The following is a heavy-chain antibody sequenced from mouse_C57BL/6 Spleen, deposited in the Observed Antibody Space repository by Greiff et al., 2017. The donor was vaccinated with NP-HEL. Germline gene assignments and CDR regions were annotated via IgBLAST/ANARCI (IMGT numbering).Heavy chain of an antibody. CDR2: ISGGGGNT. CDR3: ARHDGYFAY. D-gene: IGHD2-3*01. CDR1: GFTFSSYT. V-gene: IGHV5-9*01. J-gene: IGHJ3*01. Sequence: EVHLVESGGGLVKPGGSLKLSCAASGFTFSSYTMSWVRQTPEKRLEWVATISGGGGNTYYPDSVKGRFTISRDNAKNTLYLQMSSLRSEDTALYYCARHDGYFAYWGQGTLVTVSA.